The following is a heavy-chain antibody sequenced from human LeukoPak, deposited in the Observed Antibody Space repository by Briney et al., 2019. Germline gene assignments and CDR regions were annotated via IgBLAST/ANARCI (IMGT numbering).Heavy chain of an antibody. J-gene: IGHJ6*03. CDR2: ISWDGSNT. D-gene: IGHD3-10*01. V-gene: IGHV3-43D*03. Sequence: GGSLRLSCATSGFTFDDYAMHWVRQAPGKGLEWVSLISWDGSNTYYADSVEGRFTISRDNAKNTLYLQMKSLRAEDTAVYYCAKERDYYGSGSSSMYVWGKGTTVTVSS. CDR1: GFTFDDYA. CDR3: AKERDYYGSGSSSMYV.